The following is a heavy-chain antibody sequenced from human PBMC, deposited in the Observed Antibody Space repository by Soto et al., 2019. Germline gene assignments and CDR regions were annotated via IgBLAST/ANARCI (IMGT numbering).Heavy chain of an antibody. V-gene: IGHV4-39*01. J-gene: IGHJ4*02. CDR2: IYYSGST. Sequence: QLQLQESGPGLVKPSETLSLTCTVSGGSISSSSYYWGWIRQPPGKGLEWIGSIYYSGSTYYNPSLKSRVTISVDTSKNQFSLKLSSVTAADTAVYYCAIHSGYDLFDYWGQGTLVTVSS. CDR3: AIHSGYDLFDY. D-gene: IGHD5-12*01. CDR1: GGSISSSSYY.